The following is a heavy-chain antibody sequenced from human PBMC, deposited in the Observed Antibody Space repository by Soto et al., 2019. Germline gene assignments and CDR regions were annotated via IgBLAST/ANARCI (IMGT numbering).Heavy chain of an antibody. Sequence: QVQLVESGGGVVQPGRSLRLSCAASGFTFSSYGMHWVRQAPGKGLEWVAVISYDGSNKYYADSVQGRLTISRDNSKNTLYLQMNSLRGEDTAVYYCAKDNGSGCDWLRVGDASDIWGQGTMVTVYS. CDR3: AKDNGSGCDWLRVGDASDI. CDR1: GFTFSSYG. CDR2: ISYDGSNK. V-gene: IGHV3-30*18. J-gene: IGHJ3*02. D-gene: IGHD5-12*01.